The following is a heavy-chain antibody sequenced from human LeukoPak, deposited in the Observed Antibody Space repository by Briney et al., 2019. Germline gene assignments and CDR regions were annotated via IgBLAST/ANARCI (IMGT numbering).Heavy chain of an antibody. CDR2: IYYSGST. V-gene: IGHV4-59*01. CDR1: GGSISSYY. CDR3: ARVPRAGSYWYFDL. J-gene: IGHJ2*01. Sequence: SETLSLTCTVSGGSISSYYWSWIRQPPGKGLEWIGYIYYSGSTNYNPSLKSRVTISVDTSKNQFSLKLSSVTAADTAVYYCARVPRAGSYWYFDLWGRGTLVTVSS.